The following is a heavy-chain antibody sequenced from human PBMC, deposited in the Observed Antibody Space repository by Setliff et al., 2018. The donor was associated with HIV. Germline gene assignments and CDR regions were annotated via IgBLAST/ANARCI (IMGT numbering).Heavy chain of an antibody. CDR3: ARYDSSGYYPSNYYYGMDV. CDR1: GYTFNSYG. Sequence: ASVKVSCKASGYTFNSYGISWVRQAPGQGLEWMGWISAYNGNTNYAQKLQGRVTMTTDTSTSTVYMELRSLRSDDTAVYYCARYDSSGYYPSNYYYGMDVWGQGTTVTVSS. D-gene: IGHD3-22*01. V-gene: IGHV1-18*01. J-gene: IGHJ6*02. CDR2: ISAYNGNT.